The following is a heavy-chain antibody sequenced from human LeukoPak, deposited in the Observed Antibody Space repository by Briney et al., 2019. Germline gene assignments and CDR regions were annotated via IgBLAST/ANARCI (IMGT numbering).Heavy chain of an antibody. Sequence: ASVKVSCKGSGYTFTGYYMHWVRQAPGQGLEWMGWINPNSGGTNYAQKFQGRVTMTRDTSISTAYMELSRLRSDDTAVYYCARARIVVVPAAISGFDPWGQGTLVTVSS. CDR1: GYTFTGYY. V-gene: IGHV1-2*02. CDR3: ARARIVVVPAAISGFDP. CDR2: INPNSGGT. J-gene: IGHJ5*02. D-gene: IGHD2-2*02.